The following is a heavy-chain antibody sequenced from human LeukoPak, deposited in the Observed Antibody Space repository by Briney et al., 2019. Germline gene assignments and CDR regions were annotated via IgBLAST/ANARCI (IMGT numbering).Heavy chain of an antibody. D-gene: IGHD3-10*01. Sequence: ASVKVSCKASGYTFTSYGMSWVRQAPGQGLEWMGWISAYNGNTNYAQKLQGRVTMTTDTSTSTAYMELRSLRSDDTAVYYCARDLRDYYGSGANPRIDYWGQGALVTVSS. V-gene: IGHV1-18*01. J-gene: IGHJ4*02. CDR2: ISAYNGNT. CDR3: ARDLRDYYGSGANPRIDY. CDR1: GYTFTSYG.